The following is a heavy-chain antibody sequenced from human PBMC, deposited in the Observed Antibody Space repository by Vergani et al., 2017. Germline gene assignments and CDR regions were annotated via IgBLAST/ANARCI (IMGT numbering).Heavy chain of an antibody. CDR1: GFTFGDFY. CDR3: ARISGGSAPYLHD. Sequence: EVHLEESGGGLVQPGGSLSLSCAASGFTFGDFYMAWIRLAPGKGLDWVASIKRDGTETFYVDSVKGRFTISRDNAKTTLYLQMNSLRDEDRGVYYCARISGGSAPYLHDWGQGTLVTVAS. J-gene: IGHJ1*01. D-gene: IGHD2-15*01. CDR2: IKRDGTET. V-gene: IGHV3-7*01.